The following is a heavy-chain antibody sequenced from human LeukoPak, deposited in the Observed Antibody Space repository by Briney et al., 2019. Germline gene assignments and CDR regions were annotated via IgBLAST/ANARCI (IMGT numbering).Heavy chain of an antibody. CDR1: GFTFSSYS. Sequence: PGGSLRLSCAASGFTFSSYSMNWVRQAPGKGLEWVSSISSSSSYIYYADSVKGRFTISRDNAKNSLYLQMNSLRAEDTAVYYCARASIAARNYYYYMDVWGKGTTVTVSS. CDR3: ARASIAARNYYYYMDV. J-gene: IGHJ6*03. CDR2: ISSSSSYI. D-gene: IGHD6-6*01. V-gene: IGHV3-21*01.